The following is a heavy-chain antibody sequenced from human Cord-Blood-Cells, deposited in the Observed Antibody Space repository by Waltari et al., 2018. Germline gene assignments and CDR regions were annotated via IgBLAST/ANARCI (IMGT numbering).Heavy chain of an antibody. CDR1: GFTFSSYS. V-gene: IGHV3-21*01. CDR3: AREGVAAANDY. D-gene: IGHD6-13*01. Sequence: EVQLVESGGGLVKPGGSLRLSCAASGFTFSSYSMNWVRQAPGKGLEWVSAISSSSSYIDYADSVKGRFTISRDNAKNSLYLQMNSLRAEDTAVYYCAREGVAAANDYWGQGTLVTVSS. CDR2: ISSSSSYI. J-gene: IGHJ4*02.